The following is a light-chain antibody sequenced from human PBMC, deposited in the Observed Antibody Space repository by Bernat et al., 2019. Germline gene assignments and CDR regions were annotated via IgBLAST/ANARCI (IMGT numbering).Light chain of an antibody. CDR3: AAWDDSLTGRV. Sequence: QSVVTQPPSASGTPGQRVTISCSGSSSNIGSNYVYWYQQVPGTAPKLLIYSNNQRPSGVPDRFSGSKSGTSASLAISGLRSEDGADYYCAAWDDSLTGRVFGGDTKLTVL. CDR1: SSNIGSNY. J-gene: IGLJ3*02. CDR2: SNN. V-gene: IGLV1-47*02.